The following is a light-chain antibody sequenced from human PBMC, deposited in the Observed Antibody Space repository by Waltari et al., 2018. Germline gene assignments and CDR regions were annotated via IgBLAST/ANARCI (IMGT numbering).Light chain of an antibody. CDR2: GAS. CDR3: QQYGDLPLT. Sequence: EIVMTQSPGTLSLSPGERATLPCRASQSVSSSYLAWYQQKPGQGPRLLIYGASSRATAIPDRCSGSGSGTDFTLTISRLEPEDFAVYYCQQYGDLPLTFGGGTKVEIK. J-gene: IGKJ4*01. CDR1: QSVSSSY. V-gene: IGKV3-20*01.